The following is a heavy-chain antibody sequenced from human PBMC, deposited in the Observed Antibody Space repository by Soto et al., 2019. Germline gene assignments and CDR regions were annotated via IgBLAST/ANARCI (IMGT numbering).Heavy chain of an antibody. V-gene: IGHV1-69*06. CDR1: GGTFSSYA. CDR2: IIPIFGTA. D-gene: IGHD3-16*01. Sequence: QVQLVQSGAEVKKPGSSVKVSCKASGGTFSSYAISWVRQAPGQGLEWMGGIIPIFGTANYAQKFQGRVTITADKSTSTAYMELSSLRSEDTAVYYCARNIRRLGNHYYYGMDVWGQGTTVTVSS. J-gene: IGHJ6*02. CDR3: ARNIRRLGNHYYYGMDV.